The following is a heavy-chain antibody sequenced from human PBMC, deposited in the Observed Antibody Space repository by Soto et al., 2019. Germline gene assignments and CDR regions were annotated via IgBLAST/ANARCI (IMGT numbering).Heavy chain of an antibody. CDR3: ARVPYYYDSSGFFDY. V-gene: IGHV4-59*01. CDR2: IYYSGST. CDR1: GGSISSYY. J-gene: IGHJ4*02. D-gene: IGHD3-22*01. Sequence: SETLSITCSFSGGSISSYYWSWIRQPPGKGLEWIGYIYYSGSTNYNPSLKSRVTISVDTSKNQFSLKLSSVTAADTAVYYCARVPYYYDSSGFFDYWGQGTLVTVSS.